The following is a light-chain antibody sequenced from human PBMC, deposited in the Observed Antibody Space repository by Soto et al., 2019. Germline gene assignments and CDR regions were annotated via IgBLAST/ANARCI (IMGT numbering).Light chain of an antibody. CDR3: KQYENLPT. V-gene: IGKV1-33*01. CDR2: DAS. J-gene: IGKJ5*01. Sequence: DIQMTQSPSSLSASVGDRVTITCQASQNINNYLNWYQQKPGRAPKLLIYDASNLEAGVPSRFRGSGSGTDFTFTISRLQPEDMATYYCKQYENLPTFGQGTRLEIK. CDR1: QNINNY.